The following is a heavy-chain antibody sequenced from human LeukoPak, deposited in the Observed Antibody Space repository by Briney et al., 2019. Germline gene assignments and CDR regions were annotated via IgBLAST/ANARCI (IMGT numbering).Heavy chain of an antibody. CDR3: ARGSYDGSGYYSGAGARADY. CDR1: GFTFSTYS. J-gene: IGHJ4*02. Sequence: PGGSLRLSCAASGFTFSTYSMNWVRQAPGKGLGWLSYISSSSVTIYYAGSVKGRFTISRDNAKNSLYLQMDSLRAEDTALYYCARGSYDGSGYYSGAGARADYWGQGTLVTVSS. D-gene: IGHD3-22*01. V-gene: IGHV3-48*01. CDR2: ISSSSVTI.